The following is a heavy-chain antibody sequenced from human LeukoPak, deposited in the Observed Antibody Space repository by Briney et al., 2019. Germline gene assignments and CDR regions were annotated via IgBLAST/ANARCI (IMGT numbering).Heavy chain of an antibody. J-gene: IGHJ5*02. V-gene: IGHV4-59*08. CDR1: GGSISSNY. CDR3: ARQNNFFAP. CDR2: ISYTGST. D-gene: IGHD1-20*01. Sequence: SETLPLTCFVSGGSISSNYWTWIRQPPGKGLEWIGYISYTGSTKYNPSLKSRVTISVDTSKNQFSLRLSSVTAADTAVYYCARQNNFFAPWGQGTLVTVSS.